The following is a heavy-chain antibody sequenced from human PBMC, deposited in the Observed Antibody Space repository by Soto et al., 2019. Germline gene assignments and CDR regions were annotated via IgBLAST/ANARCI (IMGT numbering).Heavy chain of an antibody. J-gene: IGHJ3*02. CDR2: IYSGGST. CDR1: GFTVSSNY. Sequence: EVQLVETGGGLIQPGGSLRLSGAASGFTVSSNYMSWVRQAPRKGLEWVPVIYSGGSTYYADSVKGQFTISRDNSKNTLYLQMNSLRAEDTAVYYCARVISSSWSDEQTGFDIWGQGTMVTVAS. V-gene: IGHV3-53*02. D-gene: IGHD6-13*01. CDR3: ARVISSSWSDEQTGFDI.